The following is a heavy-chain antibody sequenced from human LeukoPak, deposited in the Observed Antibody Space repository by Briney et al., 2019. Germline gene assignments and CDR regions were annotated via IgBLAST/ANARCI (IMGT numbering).Heavy chain of an antibody. Sequence: SQTLSLTCTVSGGSISSGDYYWSWVRQPPGQGLEWIGEISLTGLTHYNPSLESRVTVSLVKSKNQLSLNLTSVTAADTAVYYCSRENGAFSPFGYWGQGTLVTVLS. CDR2: ISLTGLT. D-gene: IGHD2-8*01. CDR1: GGSISSGDYY. V-gene: IGHV4-30-4*01. J-gene: IGHJ4*02. CDR3: SRENGAFSPFGY.